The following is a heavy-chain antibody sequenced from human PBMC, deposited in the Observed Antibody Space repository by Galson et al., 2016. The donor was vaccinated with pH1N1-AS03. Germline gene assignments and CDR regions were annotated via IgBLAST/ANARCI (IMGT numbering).Heavy chain of an antibody. CDR3: AKDQGGSGRPGS. V-gene: IGHV3-30*02. D-gene: IGHD3-10*01. CDR2: IRNDGSNE. J-gene: IGHJ4*02. CDR1: GFTFSYYG. Sequence: SLRLSCAASGFTFSYYGMHWVRQAPGKGLEWVASIRNDGSNEHYADSVKGRFTISRDNSKNTLHLQMNSLTPEDTAVYYCAKDQGGSGRPGSRGQGTLVTVSS.